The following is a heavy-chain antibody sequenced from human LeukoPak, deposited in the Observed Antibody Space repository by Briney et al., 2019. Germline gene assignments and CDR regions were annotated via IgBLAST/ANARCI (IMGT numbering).Heavy chain of an antibody. V-gene: IGHV3-30-3*01. J-gene: IGHJ3*02. CDR3: ARDGSSGWYHYGFDI. Sequence: GGSLRLSCAASGFTFSSYAMHWVRQAPGKGLEWVAVISYDGSNKYYADSVKGRFTISRDNSKNTLYLQMNSLRAEDTAVYYCARDGSSGWYHYGFDIWGQGTMVTVSS. D-gene: IGHD6-19*01. CDR1: GFTFSSYA. CDR2: ISYDGSNK.